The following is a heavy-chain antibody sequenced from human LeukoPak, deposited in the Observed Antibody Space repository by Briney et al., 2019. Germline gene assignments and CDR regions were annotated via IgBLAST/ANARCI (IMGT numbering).Heavy chain of an antibody. D-gene: IGHD5-12*01. CDR1: GYTFTGYA. CDR3: AKKVRGPSHPLDF. CDR2: INPEKRDT. V-gene: IGHV1-2*02. J-gene: IGHJ4*02. Sequence: GASVKVSCKASGYTFTGYAIHWVRQAPGQGLEWMGWINPEKRDTGYAHKFQGRATMTSDTSISTAYMELSSLRSDDTAVYYCAKKVRGPSHPLDFWGQGTLVTVSS.